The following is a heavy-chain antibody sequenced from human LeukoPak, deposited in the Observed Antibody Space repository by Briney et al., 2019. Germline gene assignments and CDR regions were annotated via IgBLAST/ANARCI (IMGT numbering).Heavy chain of an antibody. CDR2: INHSGST. CDR1: GGSFSGYY. CDR3: ARAIVVVPAAILGRDPNGVVLPPRSYYMDV. J-gene: IGHJ6*03. V-gene: IGHV4-34*01. D-gene: IGHD2-2*01. Sequence: PSETLSLTCAVYGGSFSGYYWSWIRQPPGKGLEWIGEINHSGSTNYNPSLKSRVTISVDTSKNQFSLKLSSVTAADTAVYYCARAIVVVPAAILGRDPNGVVLPPRSYYMDVWGKGTTVTVSS.